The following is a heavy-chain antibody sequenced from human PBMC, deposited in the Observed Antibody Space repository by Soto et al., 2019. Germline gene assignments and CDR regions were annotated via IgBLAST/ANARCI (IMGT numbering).Heavy chain of an antibody. D-gene: IGHD3-22*01. CDR3: VSYYDSSALPLGWFDP. J-gene: IGHJ5*02. CDR2: ISSSSSYI. V-gene: IGHV3-21*01. Sequence: GGSLRLSCAASGFTFSSYAMSWVRQAPGKGLEWVSSISSSSSYIYYADSVKGRFTISRGNAKNSLYLQMNSLRAEDTAVYYCVSYYDSSALPLGWFDPWGQGTLVTVSS. CDR1: GFTFSSYA.